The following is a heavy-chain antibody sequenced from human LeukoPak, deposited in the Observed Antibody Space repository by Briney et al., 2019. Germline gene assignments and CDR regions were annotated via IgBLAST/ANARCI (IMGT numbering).Heavy chain of an antibody. J-gene: IGHJ4*02. V-gene: IGHV3-23*01. CDR1: GFTFSSYA. Sequence: GGSLRLSCAASGFTFSSYAMSWVRQAPGKGLEWVSAISGSGGSTYYADSVKGRFTISRDNSKNTLYLQMNSLRAEDTAVYYCAKYGLGYCSSTSCYSDYWGQGTLVTVSS. CDR2: ISGSGGST. D-gene: IGHD2-2*01. CDR3: AKYGLGYCSSTSCYSDY.